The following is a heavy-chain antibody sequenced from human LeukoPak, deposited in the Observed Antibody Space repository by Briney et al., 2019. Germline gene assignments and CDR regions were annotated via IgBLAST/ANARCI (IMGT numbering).Heavy chain of an antibody. Sequence: SETLSLTCTVSGDPLSSSGYYWGWIRQPPGKGLEWIGNIYYSGSSYYNPSLKSRVTISVDTSKNQFSLNLSSVTAAATAVYYCARYRAAVGVENYFDYWGQGTLVTVSS. J-gene: IGHJ4*02. CDR1: GDPLSSSGYY. V-gene: IGHV4-39*01. D-gene: IGHD6-13*01. CDR2: IYYSGSS. CDR3: ARYRAAVGVENYFDY.